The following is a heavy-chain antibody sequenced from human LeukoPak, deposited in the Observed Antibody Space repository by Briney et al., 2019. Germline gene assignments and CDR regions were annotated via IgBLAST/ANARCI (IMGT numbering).Heavy chain of an antibody. CDR2: ISGSGGST. CDR3: ASPYYSSGWPVDY. D-gene: IGHD6-19*01. CDR1: GFTFSSYA. V-gene: IGHV3-23*01. J-gene: IGHJ4*02. Sequence: GGSLRLSCAASGFTFSSYAMSWVRQAPGKGLEWVSAISGSGGSTHYADSVKGRFTISRDNSKNTLYLQMNSLRAEDTAVYYCASPYYSSGWPVDYWGQGTLVTVSS.